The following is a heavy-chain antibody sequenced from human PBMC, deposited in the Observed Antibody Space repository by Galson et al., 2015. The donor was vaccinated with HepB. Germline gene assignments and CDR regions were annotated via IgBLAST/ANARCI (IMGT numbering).Heavy chain of an antibody. V-gene: IGHV4-39*01. D-gene: IGHD6-13*01. CDR2: IYYSGST. J-gene: IGHJ5*02. CDR1: GGSISSSSYY. Sequence: SETLSLTCTVSGGSISSSSYYWGWIRQPPGKGLEWIGSIYYSGSTYYNPSLKSRVTISVDTSKNQFSLKLSSVTAADTAVYYCASSLGTTAAAGGNRGFDPWGQGTLVTVSS. CDR3: ASSLGTTAAAGGNRGFDP.